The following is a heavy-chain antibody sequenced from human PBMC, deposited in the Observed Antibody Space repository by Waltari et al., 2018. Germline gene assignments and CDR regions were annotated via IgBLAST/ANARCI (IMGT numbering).Heavy chain of an antibody. Sequence: QVQLVQSGAEVKKPGASVKVSCKASGYTFTGYYMHWVRPAPGQGLEWMGRINPNSGGTNYAQKFQGRVTMTRDTSISTAYMELSRLRSDDTAVYYCARGSRLHYYGSGSVHDYWGQGTLVTVSS. CDR3: ARGSRLHYYGSGSVHDY. J-gene: IGHJ4*02. D-gene: IGHD3-10*01. V-gene: IGHV1-2*06. CDR1: GYTFTGYY. CDR2: INPNSGGT.